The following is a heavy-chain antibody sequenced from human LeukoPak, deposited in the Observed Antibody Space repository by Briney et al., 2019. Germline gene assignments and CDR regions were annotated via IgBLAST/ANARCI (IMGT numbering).Heavy chain of an antibody. CDR1: GGSISSSSYY. V-gene: IGHV4-39*01. D-gene: IGHD3-22*01. J-gene: IGHJ3*02. CDR2: IYYSGST. Sequence: SETLSLTCTVSGGSISSSSYYWGWIRQPPGKGLEWIGSIYYSGSTYYNPSLKSRDTISVDTSKNQFSLKLSSVTAADTAVYYCASTGYYDSSVLPGDAFDIWGQGTMVTVSS. CDR3: ASTGYYDSSVLPGDAFDI.